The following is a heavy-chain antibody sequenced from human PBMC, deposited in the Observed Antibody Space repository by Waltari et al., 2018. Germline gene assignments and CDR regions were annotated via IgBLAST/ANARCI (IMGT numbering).Heavy chain of an antibody. CDR1: GYTFTGYY. CDR3: ARGVLGDGYNYNWYFDL. J-gene: IGHJ2*01. D-gene: IGHD5-12*01. V-gene: IGHV1-2*02. Sequence: QVQLVQSGAEVKKPGASVKVSCKASGYTFTGYYMHWVRQAPGQGLEWMGWINPNRGGTNYAQKCQGRVTMTRDTSISTAYMELSRLRSDDTAVYYCARGVLGDGYNYNWYFDLWGRGTLVTVSS. CDR2: INPNRGGT.